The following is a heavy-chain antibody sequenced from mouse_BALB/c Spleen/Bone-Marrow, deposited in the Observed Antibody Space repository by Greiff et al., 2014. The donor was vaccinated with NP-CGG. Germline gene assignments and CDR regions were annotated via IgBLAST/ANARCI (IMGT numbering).Heavy chain of an antibody. J-gene: IGHJ3*01. CDR3: AKYWARYYYGSSYFWFAY. CDR1: GFSLTSYG. V-gene: IGHV2-9*02. D-gene: IGHD1-1*01. Sequence: VQLQQSGPGLVAPSQSLSITCTVSGFSLTSYGVHWVRQPPGKGLEWLGVIWAGGSTSYNSALMYRLSISKDNSKSQFFLKMNSLQTDDTSMYYCAKYWARYYYGSSYFWFAYWGQGTLVTVSA. CDR2: IWAGGST.